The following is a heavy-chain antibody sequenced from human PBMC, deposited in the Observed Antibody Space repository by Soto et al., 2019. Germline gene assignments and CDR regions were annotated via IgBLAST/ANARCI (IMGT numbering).Heavy chain of an antibody. CDR2: IYPGDSDT. V-gene: IGHV5-51*01. J-gene: IGHJ6*02. Sequence: GESLKISCKGSGYSFTCYWIGWVRQMPGKGLEWMGIIYPGDSDTRYSPSFQGQVTISADKSISTAYLQWSSLEASDTAMYYCARQMGEYCSGGSCYSPYYYYGMDVWGQGTTVTVSS. CDR1: GYSFTCYW. CDR3: ARQMGEYCSGGSCYSPYYYYGMDV. D-gene: IGHD2-15*01.